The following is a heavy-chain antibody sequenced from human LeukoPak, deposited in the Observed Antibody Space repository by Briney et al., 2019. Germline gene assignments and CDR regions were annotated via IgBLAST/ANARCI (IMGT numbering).Heavy chain of an antibody. Sequence: GGSLRLSCAASGFTFSSFWMNWVRQAPGKGLEWVANIKQDGSQKNYVDSVKGRFTISRDNAENSLYLQMNSLRAEDAALYYCARGDAAASPWGRETLVTVSS. D-gene: IGHD6-13*01. J-gene: IGHJ5*02. CDR2: IKQDGSQK. CDR3: ARGDAAASP. V-gene: IGHV3-7*01. CDR1: GFTFSSFW.